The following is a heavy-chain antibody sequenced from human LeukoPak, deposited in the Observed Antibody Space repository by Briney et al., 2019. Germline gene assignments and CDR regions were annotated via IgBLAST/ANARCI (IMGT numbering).Heavy chain of an antibody. J-gene: IGHJ4*02. Sequence: GASVKVSCKASGYTFTSYAMHWVRQAPGQRLEWMGWINAGNGNTKYSQKFQGRVTITRDTSASTAYMELSSLRSEDTAVYYCAREGGYSYGYGNDYWGQGTLATVSS. V-gene: IGHV1-3*01. CDR1: GYTFTSYA. D-gene: IGHD5-18*01. CDR2: INAGNGNT. CDR3: AREGGYSYGYGNDY.